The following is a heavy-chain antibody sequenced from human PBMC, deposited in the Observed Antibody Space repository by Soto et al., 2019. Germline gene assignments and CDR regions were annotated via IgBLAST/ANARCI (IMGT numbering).Heavy chain of an antibody. Sequence: ASVKVSCKASGYTFTSYAINWVRQATGQGLEWMGWMNPNSGNTGYAQKFQGRVTMTGNTSISTAYMELSSLRSEDTAVYYCARRGLTTFYYYHYGMDFWGQGTTVTVSS. CDR3: ARRGLTTFYYYHYGMDF. CDR1: GYTFTSYA. CDR2: MNPNSGNT. J-gene: IGHJ6*02. V-gene: IGHV1-8*01. D-gene: IGHD4-17*01.